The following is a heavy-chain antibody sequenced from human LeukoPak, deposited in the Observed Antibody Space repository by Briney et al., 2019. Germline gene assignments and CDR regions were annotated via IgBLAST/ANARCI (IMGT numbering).Heavy chain of an antibody. CDR2: ISGSGVAT. CDR3: AKGNYDFWSGYPGLSYFDY. J-gene: IGHJ4*02. V-gene: IGHV3-23*01. Sequence: PGGSLRLSCAASGFTFSSYAMSWVRQAPGKGLEWVSAISGSGVATYYADSVKGRFTISRDNSKNTLYLQMNSLRAGDTAVYYRAKGNYDFWSGYPGLSYFDYWGQGTLVTVSS. D-gene: IGHD3-3*01. CDR1: GFTFSSYA.